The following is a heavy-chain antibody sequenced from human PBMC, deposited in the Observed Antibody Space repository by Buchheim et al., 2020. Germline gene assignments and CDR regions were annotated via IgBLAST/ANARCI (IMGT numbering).Heavy chain of an antibody. V-gene: IGHV4-30-4*07. D-gene: IGHD3-16*02. CDR1: GGSISSGGYS. J-gene: IGHJ5*02. Sequence: QVQLQESGPGLVKPSQTLSLTCAVSGGSISSGGYSWSWIRQPPGKGLEWIGYIYYSGSTYSNPSLKSRVPISVDTSKNQFSLKLSSVTAADTAVYYCARGDYVWGSYRYTGWFDPWGQGTL. CDR2: IYYSGST. CDR3: ARGDYVWGSYRYTGWFDP.